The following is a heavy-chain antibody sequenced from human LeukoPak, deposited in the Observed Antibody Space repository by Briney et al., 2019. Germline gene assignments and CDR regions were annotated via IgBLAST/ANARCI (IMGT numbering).Heavy chain of an antibody. CDR3: ARDPSDYGDSYSDY. CDR1: GFTFSSYA. CDR2: ISYDGSNK. J-gene: IGHJ4*02. V-gene: IGHV3-30-3*01. Sequence: GGSLRLSCAASGFTFSSYAMHWVRQAPGKGLEWVAVISYDGSNKYYADSVKGRFTISRDNSKNTLYLQMNSLRAEDTAVYYCARDPSDYGDSYSDYWGQGTLVTVSS. D-gene: IGHD4-17*01.